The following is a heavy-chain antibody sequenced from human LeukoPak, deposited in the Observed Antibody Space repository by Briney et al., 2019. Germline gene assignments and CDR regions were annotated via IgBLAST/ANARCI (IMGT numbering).Heavy chain of an antibody. CDR1: GFTFSSYS. V-gene: IGHV3-21*01. D-gene: IGHD6-13*01. Sequence: PGGSLRLSCAASGFTFSSYSMNWVRQAPGKGLEWVSSISSSSSYIYYADSVKGRFTISRDNAKNSLYLQMNSLRAEDTAVYYCARPAAAGSPTPGYWGQGNLVTVSS. CDR3: ARPAAAGSPTPGY. J-gene: IGHJ4*02. CDR2: ISSSSSYI.